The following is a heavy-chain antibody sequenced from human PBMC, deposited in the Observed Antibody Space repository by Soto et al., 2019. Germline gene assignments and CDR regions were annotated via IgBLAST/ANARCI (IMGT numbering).Heavy chain of an antibody. D-gene: IGHD2-15*01. Sequence: SETLSLTCAVSGFFISSGNYWGWIRKPPGKGLEWIGSIFHGGNTYYNPSLKSRVTISVDMSKNQFSLKLNSVTAADTAVYYCARARWYDAFDVWGQGTVVTVS. CDR2: IFHGGNT. CDR1: GFFISSGNY. J-gene: IGHJ3*01. V-gene: IGHV4-38-2*01. CDR3: ARARWYDAFDV.